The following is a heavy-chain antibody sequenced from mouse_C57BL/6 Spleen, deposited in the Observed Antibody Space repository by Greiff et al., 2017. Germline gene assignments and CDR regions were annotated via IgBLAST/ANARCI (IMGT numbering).Heavy chain of an antibody. Sequence: VQLQQSGPELVKPGASVKISCKASGYSFTSYYIHWVKQRPGQGLEWIGWIYPGSGNTKYNEKFKGKATLTADTSSSTAYMQLSSLTSEDSAVYYCARRDGHGGGYFDVWGTGTTVTVSS. J-gene: IGHJ1*03. CDR3: ARRDGHGGGYFDV. CDR2: IYPGSGNT. V-gene: IGHV1-66*01. CDR1: GYSFTSYY. D-gene: IGHD1-1*01.